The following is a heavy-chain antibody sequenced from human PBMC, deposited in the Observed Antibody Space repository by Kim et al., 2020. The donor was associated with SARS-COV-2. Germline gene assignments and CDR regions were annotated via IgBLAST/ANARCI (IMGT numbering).Heavy chain of an antibody. D-gene: IGHD2-21*01. V-gene: IGHV4-39*01. J-gene: IGHJ4*02. CDR3: AGTNLFYPRNFDY. Sequence: TPSLKSRVTISVDTSKNQFSLKLSSVTAADTAVYYCAGTNLFYPRNFDYWGQGTLVTVSS.